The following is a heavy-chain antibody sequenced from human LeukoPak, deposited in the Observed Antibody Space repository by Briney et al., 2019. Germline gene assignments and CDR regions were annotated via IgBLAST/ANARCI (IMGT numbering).Heavy chain of an antibody. CDR3: ARASLVAGTSAKYFQH. D-gene: IGHD6-19*01. CDR2: INHSGST. V-gene: IGHV4-34*01. Sequence: SETLSLTCAVYGGSFSGYYWSWIRQPPGKGLEWIGEINHSGSTNYNPSLKSRVTISVDTSKNQFSLELSSVTAADTAVYYCARASLVAGTSAKYFQHWGQGTLVTVSS. CDR1: GGSFSGYY. J-gene: IGHJ1*01.